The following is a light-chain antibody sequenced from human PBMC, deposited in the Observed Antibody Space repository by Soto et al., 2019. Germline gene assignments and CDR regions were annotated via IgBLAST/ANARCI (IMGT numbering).Light chain of an antibody. CDR1: SSDAGGYNY. Sequence: QSALTQPASVSGSPGQSITISCTGTSSDAGGYNYVSWYQQHPGKAPKLMIYEVSSRPSGVSNRFSGSKSGNTASLTISGLQAEDEADYYCSSYTSISTLVFGTGTKV. CDR2: EVS. CDR3: SSYTSISTLV. V-gene: IGLV2-14*01. J-gene: IGLJ1*01.